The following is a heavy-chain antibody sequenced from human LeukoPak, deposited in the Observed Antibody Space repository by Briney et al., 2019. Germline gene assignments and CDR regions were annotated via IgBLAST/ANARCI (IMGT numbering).Heavy chain of an antibody. CDR3: ARLGYCTGTSCGRDDLYFDY. CDR1: TYTFTNYW. V-gene: IGHV5-51*01. Sequence: LGESLKISCKGSTYTFTNYWIGWVRQMPGKGLEWMGIIFPGDSDTTYSPSFQGQVTISADKSISTAYLQWSSLRASDTAMYYCARLGYCTGTSCGRDDLYFDYWGQGTLVTVSS. CDR2: IFPGDSDT. D-gene: IGHD2-8*02. J-gene: IGHJ4*02.